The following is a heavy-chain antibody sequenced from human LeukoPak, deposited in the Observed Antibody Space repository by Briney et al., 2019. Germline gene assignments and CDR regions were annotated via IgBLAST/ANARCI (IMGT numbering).Heavy chain of an antibody. CDR2: ISAYNGNT. D-gene: IGHD2-2*01. V-gene: IGHV1-18*01. CDR1: GYTFTSYG. CDR3: ARDHSSIVVVPAAIHFDY. Sequence: ASVKVSCKASGYTFTSYGISWVRQAPGQGLEWMGWISAYNGNTNYAQKLQGRVTMTTDTSTSTAYMEVRSLRSDDTAVYYCARDHSSIVVVPAAIHFDYWGQGTLVTVSS. J-gene: IGHJ4*02.